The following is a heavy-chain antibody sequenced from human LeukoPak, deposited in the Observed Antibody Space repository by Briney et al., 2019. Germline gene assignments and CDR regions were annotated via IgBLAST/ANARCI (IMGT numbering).Heavy chain of an antibody. CDR3: AKMAAAGREIPLVDY. CDR2: ISDSGGST. J-gene: IGHJ4*02. D-gene: IGHD6-13*01. Sequence: GGSLRLSCAASGFTFSSYAMSWVRQAPGKGLEWVSAISDSGGSTYYADSVKGRFTISRDNSKNTLYLQMNSLRAEDTAVYYCAKMAAAGREIPLVDYWGQGTLVTVSS. CDR1: GFTFSSYA. V-gene: IGHV3-23*01.